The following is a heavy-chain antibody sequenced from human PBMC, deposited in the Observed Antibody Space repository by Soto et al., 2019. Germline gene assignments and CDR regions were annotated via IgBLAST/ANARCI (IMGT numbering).Heavy chain of an antibody. D-gene: IGHD6-13*01. V-gene: IGHV3-23*01. CDR2: VSGSGGST. Sequence: GGSLRLSCAASGFTFSSYAMSWVRQAPGKGLEWVSGVSGSGGSTYCVDSVKGRFTISRDNSKNTLYLQMNSLRAEDTAVYYCAKDIGAAGVFDYWGQGILVTVSS. CDR1: GFTFSSYA. J-gene: IGHJ4*02. CDR3: AKDIGAAGVFDY.